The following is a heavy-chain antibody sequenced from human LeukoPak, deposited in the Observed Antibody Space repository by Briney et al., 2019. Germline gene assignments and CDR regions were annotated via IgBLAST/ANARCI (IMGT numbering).Heavy chain of an antibody. CDR3: ARDRLHYDSLTGYPAD. CDR1: GFTVSSSF. V-gene: IGHV3-66*01. J-gene: IGHJ4*02. Sequence: PGGSLRLSCEASGFTVSSSFMSWVRQAPGKGLEWVSVIYSGGSTHYADSVKGRFTISRDNSKNTLYLQMNSLRAEDTAVYYCARDRLHYDSLTGYPADWGQGTLVTVSS. D-gene: IGHD3-9*01. CDR2: IYSGGST.